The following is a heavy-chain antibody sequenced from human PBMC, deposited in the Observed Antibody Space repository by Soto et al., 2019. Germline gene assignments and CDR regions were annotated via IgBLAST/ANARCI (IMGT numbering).Heavy chain of an antibody. V-gene: IGHV3-23*01. CDR1: GFTFSSYA. J-gene: IGHJ4*02. CDR3: AKAMLRWDRIGPFDY. CDR2: ISGSGGST. D-gene: IGHD1-26*01. Sequence: GGSLRLSCAASGFTFSSYAMSWVRQAPGKGLEWVSAISGSGGSTYYADSVKGRFTISRDNSKNTLYLQMNSLRAEDTAVYYCAKAMLRWDRIGPFDYWGQGTLVTVSS.